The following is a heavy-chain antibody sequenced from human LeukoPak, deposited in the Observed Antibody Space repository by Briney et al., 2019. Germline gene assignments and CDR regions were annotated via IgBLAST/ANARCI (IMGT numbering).Heavy chain of an antibody. D-gene: IGHD4/OR15-4a*01. CDR2: IRSDGSNK. Sequence: GGSLRLSCAGSGFSFSSYGMHWVRQAPGKGLEWMAFIRSDGSNKYYADSVKGRFTISRDNSKNTLYLQMNSLRAEDTAVYYCARLWVPTTPRGQGTLVTVSS. CDR3: ARLWVPTTP. V-gene: IGHV3-30*02. CDR1: GFSFSSYG. J-gene: IGHJ5*02.